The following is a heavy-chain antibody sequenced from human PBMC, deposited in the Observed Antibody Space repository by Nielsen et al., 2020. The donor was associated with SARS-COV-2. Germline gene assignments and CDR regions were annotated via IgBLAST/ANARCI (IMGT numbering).Heavy chain of an antibody. J-gene: IGHJ4*02. CDR1: GYSFTSYE. D-gene: IGHD3-9*01. CDR3: ASCKGDGKYFDCEGFDY. Sequence: ASVKVSCKASGYSFTSYEINWVRQATGQGLEWMGWMNPNSGNTGYAQKFQGRVTMTRSTSTSTAYMELHSLGSEDTAVYYCASCKGDGKYFDCEGFDYWGQGTLVTVSS. CDR2: MNPNSGNT. V-gene: IGHV1-8*02.